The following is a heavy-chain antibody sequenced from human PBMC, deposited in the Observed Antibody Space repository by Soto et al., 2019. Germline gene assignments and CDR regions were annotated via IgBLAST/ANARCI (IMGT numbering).Heavy chain of an antibody. CDR1: VLECRSHW. Sequence: GGSMRMYYGGSVLECRSHWMHWVRKAPGKGLMWVSRINSDGSSTTYADSVKGRFTISRDNAKNTLYLQMNSLIAEDTALYYCGRDNRNGIDYWGQGTLVTVSS. CDR2: INSDGSST. V-gene: IGHV3-74*01. D-gene: IGHD3-16*02. J-gene: IGHJ4*02. CDR3: GRDNRNGIDY.